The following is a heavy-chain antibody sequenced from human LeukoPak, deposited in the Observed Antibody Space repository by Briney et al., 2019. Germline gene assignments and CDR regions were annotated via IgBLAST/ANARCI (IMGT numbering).Heavy chain of an antibody. CDR1: VFTFSDYY. J-gene: IGHJ4*02. Sequence: PGGSLRLSCAASVFTFSDYYMSWIRQAPGKGLEWVSYISSSSYTNYADSVKGRFTISRDNAKNSLYLQMNSLRAEDTAVYYCARGRSTSWMSSMGYWGQGTLVTVSS. CDR2: ISSSSYT. V-gene: IGHV3-11*06. CDR3: ARGRSTSWMSSMGY. D-gene: IGHD2-2*01.